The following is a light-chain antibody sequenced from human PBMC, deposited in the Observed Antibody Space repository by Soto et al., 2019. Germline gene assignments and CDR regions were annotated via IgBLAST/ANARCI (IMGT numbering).Light chain of an antibody. CDR2: DVS. V-gene: IGLV2-14*03. CDR3: TSYTTSSTVV. Sequence: QSALTQPASVSGSPGQSITISCTGTSSDVGGYNFVSWYQQHPGKAPKVMIYDVSDRPSGVSDRFSGSKSGNTASLTISGLQAEDEGHYYCTSYTTSSTVVFGGGTKLTVL. CDR1: SSDVGGYNF. J-gene: IGLJ2*01.